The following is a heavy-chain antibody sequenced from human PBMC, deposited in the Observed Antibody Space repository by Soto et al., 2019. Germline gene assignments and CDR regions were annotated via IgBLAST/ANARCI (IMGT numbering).Heavy chain of an antibody. D-gene: IGHD3-22*01. CDR1: GFTFSDHY. Sequence: GALRLSCAASGFTFSDHYMDWVRQAPGKGLEWVGRIRSKANSYTTEYAASVKGRFTISRDDSKNSLYLQMNSLKTEDTAVYYCARGALPYYYDNSDYYNFDYWGQGTLVTVSS. V-gene: IGHV3-72*01. CDR2: IRSKANSYTT. CDR3: ARGALPYYYDNSDYYNFDY. J-gene: IGHJ4*02.